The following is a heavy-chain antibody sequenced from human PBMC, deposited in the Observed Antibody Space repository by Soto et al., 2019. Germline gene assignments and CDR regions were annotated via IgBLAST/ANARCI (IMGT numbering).Heavy chain of an antibody. J-gene: IGHJ4*02. V-gene: IGHV3-30*18. D-gene: IGHD2-2*01. CDR2: ISYDGSNK. Sequence: PGGSLRLSCAASGFTFSSYGMHWVRQAPGKGLEWVAVISYDGSNKYYADSVKGRFTISRDNSKNTLYLQMNSLRAEDTAVCYCAKDFCSSASCSRGFDYWGQGTLVTVSS. CDR3: AKDFCSSASCSRGFDY. CDR1: GFTFSSYG.